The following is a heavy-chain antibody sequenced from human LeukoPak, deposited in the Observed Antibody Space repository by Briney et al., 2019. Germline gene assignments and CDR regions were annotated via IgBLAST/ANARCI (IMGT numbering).Heavy chain of an antibody. J-gene: IGHJ6*02. Sequence: GGSLRLSCAASGFTFSSYSMNWVRQAPGKGLEWVSSISSSSYIYYADSVKGRFTISRDNAKNSLYLQMNSLRAEDTAVYYCARTLPPAYYGMDVWGQGATVTVSS. V-gene: IGHV3-21*01. CDR2: ISSSSYI. CDR1: GFTFSSYS. CDR3: ARTLPPAYYGMDV.